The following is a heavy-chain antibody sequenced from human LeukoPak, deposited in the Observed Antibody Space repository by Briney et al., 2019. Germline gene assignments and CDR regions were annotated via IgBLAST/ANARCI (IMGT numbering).Heavy chain of an antibody. Sequence: SETLSLTCTVSGGSVSSGTYYWSWIRQPPGKGLEWIGYIYYSGSTNYNPSLKSRVTISVDTSKNQFSLKLSSVTAADTAVYYCARVGFVTMVRGVIRWAYYYGMDVWGQGTTVTVSS. CDR2: IYYSGST. CDR1: GGSVSSGTYY. CDR3: ARVGFVTMVRGVIRWAYYYGMDV. J-gene: IGHJ6*02. D-gene: IGHD3-10*01. V-gene: IGHV4-61*01.